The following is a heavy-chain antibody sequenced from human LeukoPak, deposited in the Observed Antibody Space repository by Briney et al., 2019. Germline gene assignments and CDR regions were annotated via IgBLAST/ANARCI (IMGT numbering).Heavy chain of an antibody. CDR1: GCTVSSYY. V-gene: IGHV3-53*01. CDR2: LYNGGTT. CDR3: AREPGTDYRKYYFDY. J-gene: IGHJ4*02. D-gene: IGHD3/OR15-3a*01. Sequence: PGGSLRLSCAASGCTVSSYYMSWVRQAPDMGLEWVSVLYNGGTTYYADSVKGRFTISRDNSKNTVYLQMDSLRAEDTAVYYCAREPGTDYRKYYFDYWGQGTLVTVSS.